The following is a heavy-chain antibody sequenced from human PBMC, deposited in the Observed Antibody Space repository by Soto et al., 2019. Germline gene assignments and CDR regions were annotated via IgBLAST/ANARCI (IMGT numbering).Heavy chain of an antibody. V-gene: IGHV1-69*01. CDR3: ARGLGSDYYYGMDV. D-gene: IGHD3-10*01. Sequence: VQLVQSGAEVKKPGSSVKVSCKASGGTFSSYAISWVRQAPGQGLEWMGGIIPIFDTGNYAQKFHGRVTITADASTGTADMELSSLRSDDTAVYYCARGLGSDYYYGMDVWGQGTTVSVSS. J-gene: IGHJ6*01. CDR2: IIPIFDTG. CDR1: GGTFSSYA.